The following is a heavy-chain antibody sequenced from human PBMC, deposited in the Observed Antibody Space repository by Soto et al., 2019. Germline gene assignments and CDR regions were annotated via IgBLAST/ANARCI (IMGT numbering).Heavy chain of an antibody. CDR1: GGSISSSSYY. CDR2: FYFST. CDR3: ARSNTRYSSPDY. J-gene: IGHJ4*02. Sequence: SETLSLTCTVSGGSISSSSYYWGWVRQPPGKGLEWIGCFYFSTNYNPALNSRVTISVDRSKNHFSLKLTSVTAADTAVYFCARSNTRYSSPDYWGQGTLVTVS. V-gene: IGHV4-61*05. D-gene: IGHD3-22*01.